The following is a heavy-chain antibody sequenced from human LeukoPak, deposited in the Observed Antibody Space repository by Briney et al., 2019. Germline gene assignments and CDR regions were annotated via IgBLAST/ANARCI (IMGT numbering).Heavy chain of an antibody. CDR2: ISSTGST. V-gene: IGHV4-61*02. Sequence: PSETLSLTCTVSGGSISSGGHYWSWIRQPAGKGLEYLGRISSTGSTNYNPSLRSRVTISADTSKNHFSLKLTSVTAADTAVYYCARVPRSYYYYYYMDVWGKGTTVTVSS. J-gene: IGHJ6*03. CDR3: ARVPRSYYYYYYMDV. CDR1: GGSISSGGHY.